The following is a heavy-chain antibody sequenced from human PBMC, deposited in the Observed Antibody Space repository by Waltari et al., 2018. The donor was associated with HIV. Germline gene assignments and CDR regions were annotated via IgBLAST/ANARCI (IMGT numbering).Heavy chain of an antibody. V-gene: IGHV1-2*02. CDR3: ARDQSYDSSGYYHYYFDY. CDR2: INPNSGGT. J-gene: IGHJ4*02. D-gene: IGHD3-22*01. Sequence: QVQLVQSGAEVKKPGASVKVSCKASGYTFTGYYMHWVRQAPGQGLEWMGWINPNSGGTNYAQKFQGRVTMTRDTSISTAYMELSRLRSDDTAVYYCARDQSYDSSGYYHYYFDYWGQGTLVTVSS. CDR1: GYTFTGYY.